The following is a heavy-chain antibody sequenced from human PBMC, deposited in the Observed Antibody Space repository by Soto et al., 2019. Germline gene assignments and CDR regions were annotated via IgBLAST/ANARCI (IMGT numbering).Heavy chain of an antibody. D-gene: IGHD3-10*02. V-gene: IGHV3-30-3*01. Sequence: QVQLVESGGGVVQPGRSLRLSCAASGFSFRDYDMYGVRQAPGKGLEWVAVISYDGGNKYHADSVKGRFTISRDNYRTTLSLPIDSLSPSDTAVYYCAGDGSPRHLFMEVWGQGTTVTVSS. J-gene: IGHJ6*02. CDR3: AGDGSPRHLFMEV. CDR2: ISYDGGNK. CDR1: GFSFRDYD.